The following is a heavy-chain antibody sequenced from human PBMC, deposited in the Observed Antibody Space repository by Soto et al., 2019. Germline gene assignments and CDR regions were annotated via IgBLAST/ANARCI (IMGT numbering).Heavy chain of an antibody. Sequence: QITLKEYGPTLVKPTQPLTLTCTFSGFSLSTSGVGVGWIRQPPGKALEWLALPYWDDDKRYSPSLKSRLTITKDASKTHGVLTMTNMDPVDTATYDCAHSGTVTRRYYFAYWGQGTLVTVSS. CDR1: GFSLSTSGVG. CDR2: PYWDDDK. D-gene: IGHD4-17*01. CDR3: AHSGTVTRRYYFAY. V-gene: IGHV2-5*02. J-gene: IGHJ4*02.